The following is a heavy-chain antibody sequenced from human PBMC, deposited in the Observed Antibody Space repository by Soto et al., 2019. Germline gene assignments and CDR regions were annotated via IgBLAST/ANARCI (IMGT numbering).Heavy chain of an antibody. Sequence: SETLSLTCAVYGGSFSGYYWSWIRQPPGKGLEWIGEINHSGSTNYNPSLKSRVTISVDTSKNQFSLKLSSVTAADTAVYYCAREKRRAIFAVVMPQRFFDYWGQGTLVTVSS. CDR3: AREKRRAIFAVVMPQRFFDY. CDR2: INHSGST. CDR1: GGSFSGYY. V-gene: IGHV4-34*01. J-gene: IGHJ4*02. D-gene: IGHD3-3*01.